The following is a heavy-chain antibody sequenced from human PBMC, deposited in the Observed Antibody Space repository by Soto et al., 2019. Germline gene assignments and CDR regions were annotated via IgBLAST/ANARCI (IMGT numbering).Heavy chain of an antibody. J-gene: IGHJ5*02. D-gene: IGHD3-3*01. CDR1: GGSFSGYY. CDR3: ERQSRGYYDFWSGYLHNWFDP. V-gene: IGHV4-34*01. Sequence: PSETLSLTCAVYGGSFSGYYWSWIRQPPGKGLEWIGEINHSGSTNYNPSLKSRVTISVDTSKNQFSLKLSSVTAADTAVYYCERQSRGYYDFWSGYLHNWFDPWGQGTLVTVSS. CDR2: INHSGST.